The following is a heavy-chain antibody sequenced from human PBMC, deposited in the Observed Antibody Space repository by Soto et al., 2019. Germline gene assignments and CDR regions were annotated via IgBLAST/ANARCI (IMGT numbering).Heavy chain of an antibody. Sequence: EVQLVESGGGLVQPGRSLRLSCAASGFTFDDYAMHWVRQAPGKGLEWVSGISWNSGSIGYADSVKGRFTISRDNAKNSLYLQMNSLRAEVTALYYCAKDAITMVRGVISYSGMDVWGQGTTVTVSS. CDR2: ISWNSGSI. D-gene: IGHD3-10*01. V-gene: IGHV3-9*01. J-gene: IGHJ6*02. CDR1: GFTFDDYA. CDR3: AKDAITMVRGVISYSGMDV.